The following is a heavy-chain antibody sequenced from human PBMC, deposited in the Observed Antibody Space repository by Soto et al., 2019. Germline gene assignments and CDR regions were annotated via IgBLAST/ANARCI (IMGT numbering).Heavy chain of an antibody. D-gene: IGHD5-12*01. CDR3: SRTNSGYSGYDGGEYFQH. J-gene: IGHJ1*01. Sequence: QVQLVQSGAEVKKPGASVKVSCKASCYTFTSYGISWVRQAPGQGLEWMGWSSAYNGNTNYAQKLQGRVTMTTDTSKSTAYVELRSLRSDDTAVSYCSRTNSGYSGYDGGEYFQHWGQGTLVTVSS. CDR1: CYTFTSYG. V-gene: IGHV1-18*01. CDR2: SSAYNGNT.